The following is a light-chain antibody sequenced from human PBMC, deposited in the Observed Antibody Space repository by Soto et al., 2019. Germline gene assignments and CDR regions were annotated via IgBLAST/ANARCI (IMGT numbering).Light chain of an antibody. CDR3: SSYAGSNNPI. CDR1: SSDVGGYNY. J-gene: IGLJ2*01. V-gene: IGLV2-8*01. Sequence: QSALTQPPSASGSPGQSVTISCTGTSSDVGGYNYVSWYQQHPGKAPKLMIYEVSKRPSGVPARFSGSKSGNTASLTVSGLQAEDEADYYCSSYAGSNNPIFGGGTQLTVL. CDR2: EVS.